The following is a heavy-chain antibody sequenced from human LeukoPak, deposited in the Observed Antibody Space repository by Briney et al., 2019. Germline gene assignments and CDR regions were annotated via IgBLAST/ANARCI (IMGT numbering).Heavy chain of an antibody. V-gene: IGHV4-30-4*08. CDR1: GGSLSSGDYY. CDR3: ARDLCTNGVCYDAFDI. J-gene: IGHJ3*02. CDR2: IYYSGST. D-gene: IGHD2-8*01. Sequence: SETLSLTCTVSGGSLSSGDYYWSWIRQPPGKGLEWIGYIYYSGSTYYNPSLKSRVTISVDTSKNQFSLKLSSVTAADTAVYYCARDLCTNGVCYDAFDIWGQGTMVNVSS.